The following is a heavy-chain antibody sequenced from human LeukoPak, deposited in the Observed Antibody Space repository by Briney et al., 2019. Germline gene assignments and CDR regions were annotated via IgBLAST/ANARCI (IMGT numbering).Heavy chain of an antibody. CDR2: MNPNSGNT. CDR3: ARSMYNWNDGYFDY. Sequence: ASVKVSCKASGGTFSSYAISWVRQATGQGLEWMGWMNPNSGNTGYAQKFQGRVTITRNTSISTAYMELSSLRSEDTAVYYCARSMYNWNDGYFDYWGQGTLVTVSS. V-gene: IGHV1-8*03. J-gene: IGHJ4*02. D-gene: IGHD1-1*01. CDR1: GGTFSSYA.